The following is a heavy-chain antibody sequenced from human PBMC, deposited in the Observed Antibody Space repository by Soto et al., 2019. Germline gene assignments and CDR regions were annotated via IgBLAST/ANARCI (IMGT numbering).Heavy chain of an antibody. CDR3: AKERSSGYYFFDY. CDR1: GFTFSNYA. Sequence: GGSLRLSCAASGFTFSNYAMSWVRQAPGEGLEWVSTISGSDGSTYYADSVKGRFTISRDISKNTLYLQMNSLRAEDTAIYYCAKERSSGYYFFDYLGQGTLVTVSS. D-gene: IGHD5-12*01. CDR2: ISGSDGST. J-gene: IGHJ4*02. V-gene: IGHV3-23*01.